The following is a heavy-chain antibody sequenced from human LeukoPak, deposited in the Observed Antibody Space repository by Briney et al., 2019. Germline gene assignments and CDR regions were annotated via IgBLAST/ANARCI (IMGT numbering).Heavy chain of an antibody. J-gene: IGHJ4*02. CDR2: IIPIFGTA. Sequence: VKVSCKASGGTFSSYAISWVRQAPGQGLEWMGGIIPIFGTANYAQKFQGRVTITADESTSTAYMELSSLRSEDTAVYYCARVESRYCSSTSCPEDYWGQGTLVTVSS. V-gene: IGHV1-69*13. CDR1: GGTFSSYA. CDR3: ARVESRYCSSTSCPEDY. D-gene: IGHD2-2*01.